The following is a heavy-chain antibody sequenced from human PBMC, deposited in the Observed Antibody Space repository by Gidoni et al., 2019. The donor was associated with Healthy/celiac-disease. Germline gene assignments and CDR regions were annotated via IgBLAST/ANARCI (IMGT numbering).Heavy chain of an antibody. CDR3: ARGEPATVRYRFDP. Sequence: QVQLQQWGAGLLKPSETLSLTCAVYGGSFSGYYWSWIRQPPGKGLEWIGEINHSGSTNYNPSLKSRVTISVDTSKNQFSLKLSSVTAADTAVYYCARGEPATVRYRFDPWGQGTLVTVSS. V-gene: IGHV4-34*01. D-gene: IGHD4-17*01. J-gene: IGHJ5*02. CDR2: INHSGST. CDR1: GGSFSGYY.